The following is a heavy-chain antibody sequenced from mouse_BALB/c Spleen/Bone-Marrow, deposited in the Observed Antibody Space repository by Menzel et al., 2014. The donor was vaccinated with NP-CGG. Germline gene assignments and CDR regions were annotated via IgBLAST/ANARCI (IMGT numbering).Heavy chain of an antibody. CDR2: INPNSSTI. Sequence: DVMLVESGGGLVQPGGSLKLSCAASGFDFSGYWMSWVRQAPGKGLEWIGEINPNSSTINYTPSLKDKFIISRDNAKNTLYLQMSKVRSEDTALYYCARNGYYGYSDYWGQGTTLTVSS. D-gene: IGHD2-1*01. CDR1: GFDFSGYW. J-gene: IGHJ2*01. CDR3: ARNGYYGYSDY. V-gene: IGHV4-1*02.